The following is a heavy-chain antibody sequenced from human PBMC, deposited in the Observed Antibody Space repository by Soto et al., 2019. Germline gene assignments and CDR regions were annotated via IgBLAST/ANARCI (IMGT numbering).Heavy chain of an antibody. J-gene: IGHJ5*01. Sequence: PGGSLRLSCAASGFTFNTFEMSWVRQAPGRGLEWVSFISDDGSRTYYADAVKGRFTISRDNSKYTLYLQMNSLTVEDNAVYACVKGRWLDFWGQGTLVTVSS. CDR2: ISDDGSRT. CDR1: GFTFNTFE. CDR3: VKGRWLDF. V-gene: IGHV3-23*01.